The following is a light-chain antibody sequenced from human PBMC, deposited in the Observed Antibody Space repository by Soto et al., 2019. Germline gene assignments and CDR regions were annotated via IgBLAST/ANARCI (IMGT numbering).Light chain of an antibody. CDR3: QQRQYWPPIT. CDR2: DAS. V-gene: IGKV3-11*01. CDR1: QNIISN. J-gene: IGKJ5*01. Sequence: EIVMTQSPATLSVSPGERATLSCRASQNIISNLAWYQQKPGQAPRLLIYDASNRAAGIPARFSGSGSGTDFTLTISSLEPEDFAIYYCQQRQYWPPITFGQGTRLEIK.